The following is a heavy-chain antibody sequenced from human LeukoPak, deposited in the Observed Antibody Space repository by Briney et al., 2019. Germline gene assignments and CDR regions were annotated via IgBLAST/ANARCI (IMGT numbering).Heavy chain of an antibody. CDR2: IFYTGSA. D-gene: IGHD2-2*01. CDR3: ARASFCSSTSCSPHFDY. Sequence: SETLSLTCTVSGGSIGGGGYYWSWIRQHPGKGLEWIGYIFYTGSAYYNPSLKSRVTISVHTSENQFSLRLSSVTAADTAVYYCARASFCSSTSCSPHFDYWGQGALVTVSS. V-gene: IGHV4-31*03. J-gene: IGHJ4*02. CDR1: GGSIGGGGYY.